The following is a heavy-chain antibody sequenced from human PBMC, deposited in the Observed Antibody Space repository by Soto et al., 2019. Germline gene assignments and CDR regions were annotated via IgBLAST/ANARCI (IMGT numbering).Heavy chain of an antibody. CDR3: AREPLD. Sequence: PSETLSLTCTVSGDSISSNYWSWIRQPPGKGLEWIGYIYYSGNPTYNPSFKSRVTMSVDRSKNQFSLRLSSLTAADTAVYYCAREPLDWGQGTLVTVSS. V-gene: IGHV4-59*12. CDR2: IYYSGNP. J-gene: IGHJ4*02. CDR1: GDSISSNY.